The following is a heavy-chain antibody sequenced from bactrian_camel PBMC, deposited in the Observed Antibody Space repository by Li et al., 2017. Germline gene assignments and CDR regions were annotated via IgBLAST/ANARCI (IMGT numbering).Heavy chain of an antibody. D-gene: IGHD1*01. CDR3: AARSVGWCPLFEHWLGKRAYTPGGYFAN. CDR2: LVTGGPAL. Sequence: QVQLVESGGESVQAGGSLKLSCAISRATFSSYCMAWFRQAPGEEREGVAYLVTGGPALYYADSVKGRFTISQDDAKNTPFLQMTNLKPEDTAMYYCAARSVGWCPLFEHWLGKRAYTPGGYFANWGQGTQVTVS. CDR1: RATFSSYC. J-gene: IGHJ6*01. V-gene: IGHV3S1*01.